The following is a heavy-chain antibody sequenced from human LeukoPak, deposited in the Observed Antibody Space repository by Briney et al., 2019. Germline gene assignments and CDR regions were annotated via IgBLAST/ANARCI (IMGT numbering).Heavy chain of an antibody. CDR2: IYYSGST. CDR1: GGSISSGGYY. Sequence: SQTLSLTCTVSGGSISSGGYYWSWIRQHPGKGLEWIGYIYYSGSTYYNPSLKSRVTISVDTAKHQFSLKLSSLTAADTAVYYCARDRGYCSSTSCSRHYYGMDVWGKGTTVTVSS. V-gene: IGHV4-31*03. J-gene: IGHJ6*04. D-gene: IGHD2-2*01. CDR3: ARDRGYCSSTSCSRHYYGMDV.